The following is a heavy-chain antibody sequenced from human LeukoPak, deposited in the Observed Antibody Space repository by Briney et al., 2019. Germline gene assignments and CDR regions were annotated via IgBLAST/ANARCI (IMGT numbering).Heavy chain of an antibody. CDR3: ARDGRETDFWSGYSYYGMDV. D-gene: IGHD3-3*01. Sequence: SVKVSCKASGYTFTGYYMHWVRQAPGQGLEWMGRIIPILGIANYAQKFQGRVTITADKSTSTAYMELSSLRSEDTAVYYCARDGRETDFWSGYSYYGMDVWGQGTTVTVSS. J-gene: IGHJ6*02. CDR1: GYTFTGYY. CDR2: IIPILGIA. V-gene: IGHV1-69*04.